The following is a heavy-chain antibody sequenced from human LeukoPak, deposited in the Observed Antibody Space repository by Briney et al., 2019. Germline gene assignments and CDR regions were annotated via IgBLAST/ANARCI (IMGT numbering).Heavy chain of an antibody. CDR2: VFGSERA. CDR1: GGSISRTSYY. V-gene: IGHV4-39*01. J-gene: IGHJ3*02. CDR3: ARHSRTGHSSYENAFDI. D-gene: IGHD4-11*01. Sequence: PSETLSLTCTVSGGSISRTSYYWHWIRPRPGKGGGGNGNVFGSERAHYNTTHKRRVHISVTTSENQFSLRLSSVTATDTAVYYCARHSRTGHSSYENAFDIWGQGTMVTVSS.